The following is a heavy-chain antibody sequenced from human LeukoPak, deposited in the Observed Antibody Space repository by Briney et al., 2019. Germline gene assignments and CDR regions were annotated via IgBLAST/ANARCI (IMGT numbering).Heavy chain of an antibody. V-gene: IGHV3-66*01. Sequence: GGSLRLSCAASGFTVSSNYMSWVRQAPGKGLEWVSVIYSGGSTYYADSVKGRFTNSRDNSKNTLYLQMNSLRAEDTAVYYCARDYGYSGYDFGYWGQGTLVTVSS. D-gene: IGHD5-12*01. CDR1: GFTVSSNY. CDR2: IYSGGST. CDR3: ARDYGYSGYDFGY. J-gene: IGHJ4*02.